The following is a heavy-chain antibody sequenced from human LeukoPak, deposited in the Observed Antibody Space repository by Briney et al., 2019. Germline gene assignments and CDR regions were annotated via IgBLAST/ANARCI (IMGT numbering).Heavy chain of an antibody. CDR1: GDSVSSDSVA. V-gene: IGHV6-1*01. CDR3: ARGINSAFDV. Sequence: SQTLSLTCAISGDSVSSDSVAWTWIRQSPSRGLEWLGSTYYRSRCYNEYAVSVKSRVIINADTSKTHFSLQLPSVTAEDTAVYYCARGINSAFDVWGQGTVVTVSS. D-gene: IGHD4-23*01. J-gene: IGHJ3*01. CDR2: TYYRSRCYN.